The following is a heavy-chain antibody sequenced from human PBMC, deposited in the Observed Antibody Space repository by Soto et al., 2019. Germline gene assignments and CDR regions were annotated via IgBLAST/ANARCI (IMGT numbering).Heavy chain of an antibody. CDR3: TRGVWGSYFDL. CDR1: GFSFSSYW. Sequence: EVQLVESGGGLVQPGGSVRLSCAASGFSFSSYWMKWVRQAPGKGLEWLANIRQDGNEKYYVDSVKGRFTISRDNAKNSLYLQMNSLTAEDTAGYYCTRGVWGSYFDLWGRGTQVTVSS. V-gene: IGHV3-7*05. D-gene: IGHD7-27*01. CDR2: IRQDGNEK. J-gene: IGHJ2*01.